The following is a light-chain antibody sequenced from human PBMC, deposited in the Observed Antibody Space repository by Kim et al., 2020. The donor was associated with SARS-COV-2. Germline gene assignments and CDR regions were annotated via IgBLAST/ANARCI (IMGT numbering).Light chain of an antibody. CDR2: RNN. Sequence: QSVLTQPPSASGTPGQRVTIPCSGSSSNIGSNYVYWYQQVPGTAPKLLISRNNQRPSGVPDRFSGSKSGTSASLAISGLRSEDEADYYCAAWDDSLSGRVFGGGTKLTVL. CDR3: AAWDDSLSGRV. V-gene: IGLV1-47*01. CDR1: SSNIGSNY. J-gene: IGLJ3*02.